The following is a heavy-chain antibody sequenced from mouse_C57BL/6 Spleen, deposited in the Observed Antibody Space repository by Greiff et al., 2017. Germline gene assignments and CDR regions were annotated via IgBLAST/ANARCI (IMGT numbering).Heavy chain of an antibody. D-gene: IGHD4-1*01. CDR3: ARWDGTFDY. CDR1: GYTFTDYY. Sequence: VQLQESGAELVRPGASVKLSCKASGYTFTDYYINWVKQRPGQGLEWIARIYPGSGNTYYNEKFKGKATLTAEKSSSTAYMQLSSLTSEDSAVYFCARWDGTFDYWGQGTTLTVSS. J-gene: IGHJ2*01. CDR2: IYPGSGNT. V-gene: IGHV1-76*01.